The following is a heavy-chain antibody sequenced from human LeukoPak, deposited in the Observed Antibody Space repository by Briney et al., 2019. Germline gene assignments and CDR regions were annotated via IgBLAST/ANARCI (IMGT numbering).Heavy chain of an antibody. CDR3: ARDLPNWGFDY. CDR1: GYTFTSYG. Sequence: GASVKVSCKASGYTFTSYGISWVRQAPGQGLDWMGCINAYNGNTNYAQKLQGRVTMTTDTSTSTAYMELSSLRSDDTAVYDCARDLPNWGFDYGGQGTLVIVSS. D-gene: IGHD7-27*01. V-gene: IGHV1-18*01. J-gene: IGHJ4*02. CDR2: INAYNGNT.